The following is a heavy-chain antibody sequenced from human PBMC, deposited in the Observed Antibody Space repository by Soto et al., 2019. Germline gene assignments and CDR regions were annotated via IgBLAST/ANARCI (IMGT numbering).Heavy chain of an antibody. CDR1: GGSFSGYY. CDR3: ARFMDVSGDYGGGWFDP. CDR2: INHSGST. J-gene: IGHJ5*02. Sequence: ASETLSLTCAVYGGSFSGYYWSWIRQPPGKGLEWIGEINHSGSTNYNPSLKSRVTISVDTSKNQFSLKLSSVTAADTAVYYCARFMDVSGDYGGGWFDPWGQGTLVTVSS. V-gene: IGHV4-34*01. D-gene: IGHD4-17*01.